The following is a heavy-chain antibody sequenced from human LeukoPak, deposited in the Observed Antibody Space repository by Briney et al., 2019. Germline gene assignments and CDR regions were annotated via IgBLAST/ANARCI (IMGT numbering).Heavy chain of an antibody. CDR1: GFTFSSHA. J-gene: IGHJ4*02. Sequence: PGRSLRLSCAASGFTFSSHAIHWVRQAPGKGLEWVAVISSDGRDKHHADSVKGRFTISRDNSKNTLFLQTNSLRPEDTAVYYCAKDLRRIAAYYFDYWGQGTLVTVSS. V-gene: IGHV3-30*18. CDR3: AKDLRRIAAYYFDY. CDR2: ISSDGRDK. D-gene: IGHD6-25*01.